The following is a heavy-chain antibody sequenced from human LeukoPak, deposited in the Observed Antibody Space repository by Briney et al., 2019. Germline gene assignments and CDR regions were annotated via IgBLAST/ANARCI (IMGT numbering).Heavy chain of an antibody. D-gene: IGHD5-24*01. CDR2: SSGSGGST. CDR3: AKSIQSLWSGMDV. Sequence: GGSLRLSCAASGFTFSSYAMSWVRQSPGKGLEWVSASSGSGGSTYYADSVKGRFTLSRDNSKNTLYLQMNSLRAEDTAIYYCAKSIQSLWSGMDVWGQGTTVTVSS. V-gene: IGHV3-23*01. J-gene: IGHJ6*02. CDR1: GFTFSSYA.